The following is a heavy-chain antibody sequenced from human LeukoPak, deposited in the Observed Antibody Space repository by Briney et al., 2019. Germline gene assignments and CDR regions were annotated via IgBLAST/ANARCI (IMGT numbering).Heavy chain of an antibody. J-gene: IGHJ6*03. D-gene: IGHD3-9*01. V-gene: IGHV3-21*01. CDR1: GFTFSSYS. CDR2: ISSSSSYI. CDR3: ARVLTGYYYYYYYMDV. Sequence: PGGSLRLSCAASGFTFSSYSMNWVRQAPGKGLEWVSSISSSSSYIYYADSVKGRFTISRDNAKNSLYLQMNNLRAEDTAVYYCARVLTGYYYYYYYMDVWGKGTTVTISS.